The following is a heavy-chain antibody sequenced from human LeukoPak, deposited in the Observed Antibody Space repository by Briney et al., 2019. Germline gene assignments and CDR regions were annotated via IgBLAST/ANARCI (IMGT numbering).Heavy chain of an antibody. Sequence: GGSLRLSCAASGFTFSSYWMHWVRQAPGKGLVWVSRIKSDGSTTNYADSVKGRFTISRDNAENTLYLQMNSLRVEDTAVYYCTRRVFTTRWFDPWGQGTLVTVSS. CDR3: TRRVFTTRWFDP. CDR2: IKSDGSTT. CDR1: GFTFSSYW. D-gene: IGHD2/OR15-2a*01. J-gene: IGHJ5*02. V-gene: IGHV3-74*01.